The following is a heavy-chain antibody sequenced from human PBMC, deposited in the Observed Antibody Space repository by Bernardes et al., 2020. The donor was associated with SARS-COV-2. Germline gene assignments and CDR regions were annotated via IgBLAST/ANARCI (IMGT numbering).Heavy chain of an antibody. Sequence: GGSLRLSCAASGFTFSRYHMHWVRQAPGKGLEYVSSISSDGGTTEYANSVKGRFTISRDNSKNILYFQMDSLRAEDTAVYYCAKDLPDYYDSSGYYYAVQNWGQGTLVTVSS. CDR3: AKDLPDYYDSSGYYYAVQN. CDR2: ISSDGGTT. V-gene: IGHV3-64*01. J-gene: IGHJ4*02. CDR1: GFTFSRYH. D-gene: IGHD3-22*01.